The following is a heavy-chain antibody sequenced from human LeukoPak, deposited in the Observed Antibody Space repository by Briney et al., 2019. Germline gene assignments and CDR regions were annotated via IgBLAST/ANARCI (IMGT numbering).Heavy chain of an antibody. CDR3: ARAYYGSGGSLTHTDFDY. J-gene: IGHJ4*02. D-gene: IGHD3-10*01. V-gene: IGHV1-18*04. Sequence: GASVKVSCKASGYTFTNYGISWVRQAPGQGLDWMGLISAYNGNTNYAQKLQDRVTMTTDTSTSTAYMELRSLRSDDTAVYYCARAYYGSGGSLTHTDFDYWGQGTLVTVSS. CDR1: GYTFTNYG. CDR2: ISAYNGNT.